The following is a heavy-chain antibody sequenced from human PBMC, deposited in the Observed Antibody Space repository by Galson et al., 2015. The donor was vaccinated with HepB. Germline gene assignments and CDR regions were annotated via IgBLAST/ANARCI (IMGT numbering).Heavy chain of an antibody. Sequence: QSGAEVKKPGESLRISCKGSGYSFTTYWITWVRQMPGKGLEWMGRIDPSESYTKYSPSFQGHVTISADKTITTAYLQWKSLMASDTATYYCARHRRYLDSNDIFVHYFDYWGQGTLVTVSS. V-gene: IGHV5-10-1*01. CDR2: IDPSESYT. D-gene: IGHD3-9*01. J-gene: IGHJ4*02. CDR3: ARHRRYLDSNDIFVHYFDY. CDR1: GYSFTTYW.